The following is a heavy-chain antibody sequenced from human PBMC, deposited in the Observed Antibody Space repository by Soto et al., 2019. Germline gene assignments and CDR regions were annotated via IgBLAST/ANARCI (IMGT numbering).Heavy chain of an antibody. Sequence: GASLKMTCRCSGYTFSNFWIAWVRHLPGKGLEWMGIIYPGDHETRYSPSFHGKVTISADKSINTAYLQWSSLEASDSAFYYCARSPRRSQYFNYWRQGALVTV. CDR2: IYPGDHET. J-gene: IGHJ4*02. CDR1: GYTFSNFW. V-gene: IGHV5-51*01. CDR3: ARSPRRSQYFNY.